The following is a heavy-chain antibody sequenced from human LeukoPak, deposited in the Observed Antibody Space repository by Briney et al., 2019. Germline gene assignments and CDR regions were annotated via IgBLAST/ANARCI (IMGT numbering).Heavy chain of an antibody. D-gene: IGHD6-19*01. J-gene: IGHJ4*02. CDR1: GGSISSYY. CDR2: IYYSGST. V-gene: IGHV4-59*08. Sequence: PSETLSLTCTVSGGSISSYYWSWIRQPPGKGLEWIGYIYYSGSTNYNPSLKSRVTISVDTSKNQLSLKLSSVTAADTAVYYCARLDRSGWLNIDYWGQGTLVTVSS. CDR3: ARLDRSGWLNIDY.